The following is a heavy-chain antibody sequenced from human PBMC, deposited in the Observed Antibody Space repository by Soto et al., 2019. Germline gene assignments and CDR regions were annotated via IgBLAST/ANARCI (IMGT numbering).Heavy chain of an antibody. D-gene: IGHD2-15*01. CDR2: IKTSAGGGAT. V-gene: IGHV3-15*07. J-gene: IGHJ6*02. CDR1: GFSFNEAW. CDR3: TTGSVEGI. Sequence: EVQLVESAGGLVKPGGSLRLSCVASGFSFNEAWMNWVRQAPGEGLEWVGRIKTSAGGGATDYAAPVQGRFTISRDDSKNALYLHMNCLRTADTAIYYCTTGSVEGIWGQGTTVTVSS.